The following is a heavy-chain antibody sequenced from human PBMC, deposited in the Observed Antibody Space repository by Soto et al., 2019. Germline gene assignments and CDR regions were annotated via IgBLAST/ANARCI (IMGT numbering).Heavy chain of an antibody. J-gene: IGHJ4*02. Sequence: QVQLQESGPGLVKPSQTLSLTCTVSGGSIRSGGYYWSWIRQHPGKGLEWIGYIYYSGSTYYNPSLKSRVTISVDTSKNQFSLKLSSVTAADTAVYYCARESYGRTHFDYWGQGTLVTVSS. CDR1: GGSIRSGGYY. CDR3: ARESYGRTHFDY. D-gene: IGHD5-18*01. V-gene: IGHV4-31*03. CDR2: IYYSGST.